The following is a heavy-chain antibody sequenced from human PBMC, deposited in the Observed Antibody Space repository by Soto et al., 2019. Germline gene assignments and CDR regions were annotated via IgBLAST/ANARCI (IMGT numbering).Heavy chain of an antibody. V-gene: IGHV3-53*02. CDR2: TYSGGST. CDR3: ARKLSGAVQGWAYGMDV. CDR1: GFTVSTYN. D-gene: IGHD1-26*01. Sequence: EVHLVESGGGLMQPGGSLRLSCAASGFTVSTYNMIWVRQAPGKGLEWVSVTYSGGSTQYADSMKGRFTVSRDNSKNTLYLQTSSQCNEDTAVYYCARKLSGAVQGWAYGMDVWGRGTTGAVST. J-gene: IGHJ6*01.